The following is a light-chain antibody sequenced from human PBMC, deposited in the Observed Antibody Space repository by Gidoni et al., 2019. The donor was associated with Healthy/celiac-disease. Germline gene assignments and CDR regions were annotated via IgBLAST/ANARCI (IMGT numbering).Light chain of an antibody. CDR3: QQSYSTPPLT. Sequence: DIQMTQTPSSLSASVGDRVTITCRASQSIRSYLNWYQQKPGKAPKLLIHAASSLQSGVPSRFSGSGSGTDFTLTISSLQPEDFATYYCQQSYSTPPLTFGGXAKVEIK. V-gene: IGKV1-39*01. CDR2: AAS. J-gene: IGKJ4*01. CDR1: QSIRSY.